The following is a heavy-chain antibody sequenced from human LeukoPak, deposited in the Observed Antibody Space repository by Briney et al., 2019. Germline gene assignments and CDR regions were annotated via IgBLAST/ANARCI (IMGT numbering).Heavy chain of an antibody. CDR3: ASANCSGGSCYLPLSDY. D-gene: IGHD2-15*01. J-gene: IGHJ4*02. CDR2: IIPIFGTA. V-gene: IGHV1-69*01. CDR1: VGTFSSYA. Sequence: GSSVKVSCKASVGTFSSYAISWVRQAPGQGLEWMGGIIPIFGTANYAQEFQGRVTITADESTSTAYMELSSLRSEDTAVYYCASANCSGGSCYLPLSDYWGQGTLVTVSS.